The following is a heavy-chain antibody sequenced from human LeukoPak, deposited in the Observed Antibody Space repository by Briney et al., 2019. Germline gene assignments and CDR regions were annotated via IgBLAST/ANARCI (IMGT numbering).Heavy chain of an antibody. CDR2: IYYSGST. Sequence: SETLSLTCTGSGGSISSYYWSWIRQPPGKGLEWIGYIYYSGSTNYNPSLKGRVTISVDTSKNQFSLKLSSVTAADTAVYYCASTSYYYDSSGYSPSRAFDIWGQGTMVTVSS. J-gene: IGHJ3*02. CDR1: GGSISSYY. CDR3: ASTSYYYDSSGYSPSRAFDI. V-gene: IGHV4-59*01. D-gene: IGHD3-22*01.